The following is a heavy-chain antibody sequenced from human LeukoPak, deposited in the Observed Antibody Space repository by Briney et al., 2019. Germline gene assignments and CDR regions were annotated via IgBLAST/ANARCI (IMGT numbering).Heavy chain of an antibody. CDR2: ISGGGGST. CDR1: GFTFSSYA. D-gene: IGHD6-19*01. J-gene: IGHJ4*02. V-gene: IGHV3-23*01. CDR3: AKGMGSGWVYYYFAY. Sequence: PGGSLRLSCAASGFTFSSYAMSWVRQAPEKGLEWVSAISGGGGSTYYADSVKGRFTISRDNSRSTLYLQMNSLRGEDTAVYYCAKGMGSGWVYYYFAYWGQGSLVSVSS.